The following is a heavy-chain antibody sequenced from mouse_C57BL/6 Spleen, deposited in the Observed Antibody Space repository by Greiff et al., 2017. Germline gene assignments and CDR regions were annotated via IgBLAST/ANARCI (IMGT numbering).Heavy chain of an antibody. J-gene: IGHJ1*03. D-gene: IGHD1-1*01. CDR2: ISNLAYSI. V-gene: IGHV5-15*01. Sequence: EVQLVESGGGLVQPGGSLKLSCAASGFTFSDYGMAWVRQAPRKGPAWVAFISNLAYSIYYADTVTGRFTISRENAKNTLYLEMSSLRSEDTAMYYCARVHYGSSYGYFDVWGTGTTVTVSS. CDR1: GFTFSDYG. CDR3: ARVHYGSSYGYFDV.